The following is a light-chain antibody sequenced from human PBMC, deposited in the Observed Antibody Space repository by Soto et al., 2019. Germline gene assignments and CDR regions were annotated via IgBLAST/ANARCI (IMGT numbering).Light chain of an antibody. CDR2: DAS. J-gene: IGKJ5*01. Sequence: EIVLTQSPATLSLSPGGRASLSCRASQSVSSYLALYQQKPGQAPRLLIYDASSRAPGIPARFSGSGTGTDFTLTITSLETEDSAVYHCQQRTNWHSITFGHGTRLEIK. V-gene: IGKV3-11*01. CDR3: QQRTNWHSIT. CDR1: QSVSSY.